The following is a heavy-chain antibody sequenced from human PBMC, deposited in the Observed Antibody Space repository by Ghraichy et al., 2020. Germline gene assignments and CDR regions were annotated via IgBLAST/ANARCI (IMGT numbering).Heavy chain of an antibody. Sequence: ASVKVSCKASGYTYTSYGISWVRQAPGQGLEWMGWNNVYNGDANYAQEFRGRVTMTTDTSTNTAYMELRSLRSDDTAVYYCARDRGYNPDSFDIWGQGTMVIVSS. CDR3: ARDRGYNPDSFDI. J-gene: IGHJ3*02. D-gene: IGHD5-24*01. CDR2: NNVYNGDA. V-gene: IGHV1-18*04. CDR1: GYTYTSYG.